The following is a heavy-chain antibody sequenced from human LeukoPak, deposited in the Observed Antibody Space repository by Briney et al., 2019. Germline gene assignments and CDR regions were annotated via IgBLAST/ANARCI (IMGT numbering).Heavy chain of an antibody. J-gene: IGHJ4*02. CDR1: GGSISNDNYY. CDR3: ERHENNSASKN. CDR2: IYYSGST. D-gene: IGHD1/OR15-1a*01. Sequence: SETLSLTCTVSGGSISNDNYYWGWIRQPPGKGLEWIGSIYYSGSTYYNPSLKSRITISVDTSKNQFSLKVSSVTAADTTAYYCERHENNSASKNWGQGILVTVSS. V-gene: IGHV4-39*01.